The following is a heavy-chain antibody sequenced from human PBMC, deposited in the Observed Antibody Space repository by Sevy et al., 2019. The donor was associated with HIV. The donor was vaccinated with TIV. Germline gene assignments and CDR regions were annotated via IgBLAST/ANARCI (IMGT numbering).Heavy chain of an antibody. CDR3: ARATPDLYYGMDV. V-gene: IGHV4-59*01. Sequence: SETLSLTCTVSGGSISGYYRTWIRQPPGKGLEWIGYIYYTKTTNYNPSLKIRVTISEDTSKNQFSLKLTSVTAADTAIYYCARATPDLYYGMDVWGQGTTVTVSS. CDR2: IYYTKTT. J-gene: IGHJ6*02. CDR1: GGSISGYY.